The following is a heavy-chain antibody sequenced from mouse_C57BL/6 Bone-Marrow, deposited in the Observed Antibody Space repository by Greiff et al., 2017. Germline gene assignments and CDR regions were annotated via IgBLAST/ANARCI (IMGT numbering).Heavy chain of an antibody. J-gene: IGHJ1*03. CDR3: ARHPTTNCYFDV. D-gene: IGHD2-12*01. CDR1: GFTFSSYG. V-gene: IGHV5-6*01. CDR2: ISSGGSNT. Sequence: EVQLVESGGDLVKPGGSLKLSCAASGFTFSSYGMSWVRQTPDKRLEWVATISSGGSNTYYPDSVKGRFTISSDNAKNTRYLQMSSLKAEDTAMYYCARHPTTNCYFDVWGTGTTVTVSS.